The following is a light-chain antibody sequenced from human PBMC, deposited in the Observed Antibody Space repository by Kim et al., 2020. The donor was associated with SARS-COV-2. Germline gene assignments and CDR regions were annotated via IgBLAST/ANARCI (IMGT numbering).Light chain of an antibody. J-gene: IGLJ2*01. Sequence: ARGKTARITCGGNNIGSKSVHWYQQKPGPAPVLVIYYDSDRPSGIPERFSGSNSGNTATLTISRVEAGDEADYYCQVWDSSSDHVVFGGGTQLTVL. CDR3: QVWDSSSDHVV. CDR1: NIGSKS. CDR2: YDS. V-gene: IGLV3-21*04.